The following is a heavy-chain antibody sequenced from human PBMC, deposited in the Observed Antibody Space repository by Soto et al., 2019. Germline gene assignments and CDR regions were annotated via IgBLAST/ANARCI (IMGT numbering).Heavy chain of an antibody. D-gene: IGHD3-10*01. CDR3: AKTPGEVQ. CDR1: GFTFSSYA. V-gene: IGHV3-23*01. Sequence: GGSLRLSCAASGFTFSSYAMNWVRQAPGKGPEWVSGISASSFTHYADSVKGRFAISRDNSKNTVYLQMNSLRADDTAVYYCAKTPGEVQWGQGTLVTVSS. J-gene: IGHJ4*02. CDR2: ISASSFT.